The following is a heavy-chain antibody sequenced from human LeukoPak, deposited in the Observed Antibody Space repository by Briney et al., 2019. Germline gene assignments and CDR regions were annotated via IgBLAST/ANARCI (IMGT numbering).Heavy chain of an antibody. CDR2: INQAGSVQ. Sequence: GGSLRLSCAASGFTFRSYWMSWVRQAPGQGLEWVANINQAGSVQYYVDSVKGRFTTSRDDAKNSLYVQMNSLRDDDTALYYCARVGYSGWNLEYWGQGTLVTVSS. CDR3: ARVGYSGWNLEY. CDR1: GFTFRSYW. V-gene: IGHV3-7*01. J-gene: IGHJ4*02. D-gene: IGHD5-12*01.